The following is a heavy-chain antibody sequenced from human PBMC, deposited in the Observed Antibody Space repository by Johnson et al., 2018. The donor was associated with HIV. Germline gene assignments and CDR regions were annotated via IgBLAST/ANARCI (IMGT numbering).Heavy chain of an antibody. D-gene: IGHD3-22*01. CDR3: AREAPMTNDAFDI. CDR1: GFTVSSNY. V-gene: IGHV3-53*01. CDR2: IYSGGST. Sequence: VQLVESGGGVVQPGRSLRLSCAASGFTVSSNYMSWVRQAPGKGLEWVSVIYSGGSTYYADSVKGRFTISRDNSKNTLYLQMNSLRAEDTAVYYCAREAPMTNDAFDIWGQGTMVTVSS. J-gene: IGHJ3*02.